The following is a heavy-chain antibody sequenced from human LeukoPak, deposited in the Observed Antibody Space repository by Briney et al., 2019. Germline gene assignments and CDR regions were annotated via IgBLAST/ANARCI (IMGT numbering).Heavy chain of an antibody. Sequence: ASVKVSCKASGYTFTSYDINWVRQATGQGLEWMGWMNPNSGNTDYAQKFQGRVTMTRNTSISTAYLELSGLRSEDTAVYYCVRASWCLGGPSCSKRYFDLWGRGTLVTVSS. CDR3: VRASWCLGGPSCSKRYFDL. CDR1: GYTFTSYD. J-gene: IGHJ2*01. D-gene: IGHD2-2*01. CDR2: MNPNSGNT. V-gene: IGHV1-8*01.